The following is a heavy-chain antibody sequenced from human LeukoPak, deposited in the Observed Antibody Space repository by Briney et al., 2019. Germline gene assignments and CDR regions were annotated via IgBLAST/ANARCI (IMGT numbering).Heavy chain of an antibody. J-gene: IGHJ6*02. CDR1: GFTFSDYY. D-gene: IGHD2-2*01. CDR3: ARDTSYYCSSTSCYFGAYYYYGMDV. CDR2: ISSSCSTI. Sequence: GSLRLSCAASGFTFSDYYTSWIRQAPGKGLEWVSYISSSCSTIYYADSVKGRFTISRDNAKNLLYLQMNSLRAEDTAVYYCARDTSYYCSSTSCYFGAYYYYGMDVWGQGTTVTVSS. V-gene: IGHV3-11*01.